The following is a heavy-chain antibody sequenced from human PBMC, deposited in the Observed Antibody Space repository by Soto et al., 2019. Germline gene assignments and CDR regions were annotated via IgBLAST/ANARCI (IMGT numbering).Heavy chain of an antibody. D-gene: IGHD3-9*01. CDR1: GFTFSSYA. Sequence: GGSLRLSCAASGFTFSSYAMSWVRQAPGKGLEWVSAISGSGGSTYYADSVKGRFTISRDNAKYTLYLQMNSLRAEDTAVYYCARDRGYYDILTGYYKSPHGMDVWGQGTTVTVSS. J-gene: IGHJ6*02. V-gene: IGHV3-23*01. CDR2: ISGSGGST. CDR3: ARDRGYYDILTGYYKSPHGMDV.